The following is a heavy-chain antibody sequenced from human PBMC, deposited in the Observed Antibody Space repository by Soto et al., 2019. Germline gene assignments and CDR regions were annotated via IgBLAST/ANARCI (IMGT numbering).Heavy chain of an antibody. J-gene: IGHJ6*02. V-gene: IGHV4-31*03. D-gene: IGHD3-10*01. CDR1: GGSISSGSFY. CDR3: ARDSGYYYGMDV. Sequence: QVQLQESGPGLVKPTQTLSLTCTVSGGSISSGSFYWSWIRRHPGKGLEWVGYIYYSGTTYYNPSLKSRVTISLDTSKNQFSLKLTSVTAADTAAYYCARDSGYYYGMDVWGQGTTVTVSS. CDR2: IYYSGTT.